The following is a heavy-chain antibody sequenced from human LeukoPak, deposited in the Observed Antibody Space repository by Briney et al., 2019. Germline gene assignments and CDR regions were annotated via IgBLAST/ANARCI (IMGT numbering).Heavy chain of an antibody. J-gene: IGHJ4*02. CDR2: IYYSGST. Sequence: SETLSLTCTVSGGSISSSSYYWGWIRQPPGKGLEWIGSIYYSGSTYYNPSLKSRVTISVDTSKNQFSLKLSSVTAADTAVYYCARHPPYEPWVDCWGQGTLVTVSS. V-gene: IGHV4-39*01. CDR3: ARHPPYEPWVDC. D-gene: IGHD3-22*01. CDR1: GGSISSSSYY.